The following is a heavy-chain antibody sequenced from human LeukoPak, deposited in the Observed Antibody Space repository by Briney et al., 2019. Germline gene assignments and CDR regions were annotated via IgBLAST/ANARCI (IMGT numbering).Heavy chain of an antibody. J-gene: IGHJ6*03. Sequence: ASVKVSCKASGYTFIGYYVHWVRQAPGQGLEWMGWVNPNSGGTDYAQKFQGRITMTRETSISTAYMELNSLRPDDTAVYYCARGDMVRGLYYMDVWGRGTTVTVSS. CDR3: ARGDMVRGLYYMDV. D-gene: IGHD3-10*01. V-gene: IGHV1-2*02. CDR2: VNPNSGGT. CDR1: GYTFIGYY.